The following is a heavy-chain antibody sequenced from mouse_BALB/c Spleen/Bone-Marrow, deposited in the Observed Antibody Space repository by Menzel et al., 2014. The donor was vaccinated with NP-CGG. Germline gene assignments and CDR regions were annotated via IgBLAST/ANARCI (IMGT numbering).Heavy chain of an antibody. CDR1: GFSLTSYG. CDR3: ARVLEGFAY. J-gene: IGHJ3*01. CDR2: IWAGGST. Sequence: VKLVESGPGLAAPSQSLSITCTVSGFSLTSYGVHWVRQPPGKGLEWLGVIWAGGSTNYNSALMSRLSISKDNSKSQVFLKMNSLQTDDTAMYYCARVLEGFAYWGQGTLVTVSA. V-gene: IGHV2-9*02.